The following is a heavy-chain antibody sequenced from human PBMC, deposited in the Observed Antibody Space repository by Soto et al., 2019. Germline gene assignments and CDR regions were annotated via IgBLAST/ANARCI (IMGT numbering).Heavy chain of an antibody. CDR1: GFTFSNYY. J-gene: IGHJ6*02. Sequence: GGSLRLSCAASGFTFSNYYMSWVRQAPGKGLEGVSYISSIGTNRYYAESVEGRFTISRDNAKKSLYLQMNSLRAEDTAVYYCARDREYSPYGLDVWGQGTTVTVSS. CDR2: ISSIGTNR. CDR3: ARDREYSPYGLDV. V-gene: IGHV3-11*01. D-gene: IGHD5-12*01.